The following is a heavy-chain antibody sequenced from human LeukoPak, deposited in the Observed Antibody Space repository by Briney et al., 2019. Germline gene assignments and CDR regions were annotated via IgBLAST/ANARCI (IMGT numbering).Heavy chain of an antibody. CDR2: INHSGST. CDR3: ATIAAAGTYARSFDY. Sequence: SETLSLTCTVSGGSISSYYWNWIRQPPGEGLEWIGEINHSGSTNYNPSLKSRVTISVDTSKNQFSLKLSSVTAADTAVYYCATIAAAGTYARSFDYWGQGTLVTVSS. J-gene: IGHJ4*02. V-gene: IGHV4-34*01. CDR1: GGSISSYY. D-gene: IGHD6-13*01.